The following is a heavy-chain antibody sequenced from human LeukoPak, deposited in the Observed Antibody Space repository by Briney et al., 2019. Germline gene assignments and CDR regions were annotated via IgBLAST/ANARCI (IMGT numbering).Heavy chain of an antibody. CDR1: GFTFSSYA. D-gene: IGHD6-25*01. Sequence: GGSLRLSCAASGFTFSSYAMSWVRQAPGKGLEWISYIGGDSMTIHHADSVKGRFTISRDNAKNSLYLQMNSLRADDTAVYYCARFAAGGSYYYYMDVWGKGTTVTVSS. V-gene: IGHV3-48*01. CDR3: ARFAAGGSYYYYMDV. CDR2: IGGDSMTI. J-gene: IGHJ6*03.